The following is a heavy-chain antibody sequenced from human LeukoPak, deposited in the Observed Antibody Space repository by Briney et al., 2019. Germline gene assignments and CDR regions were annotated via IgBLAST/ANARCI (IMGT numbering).Heavy chain of an antibody. CDR1: GGSFSGYY. D-gene: IGHD2-2*01. CDR3: ARSRQKGDFDY. J-gene: IGHJ4*02. V-gene: IGHV4-34*01. CDR2: INHSVST. Sequence: SETLSLTCAVYGGSFSGYYWSWIRQPPGKGLEWIGEINHSVSTNYNPSLKSRVTISVDTSKNQFSLKLSSVTAADTAVYYCARSRQKGDFDYWGQGTLVTVSS.